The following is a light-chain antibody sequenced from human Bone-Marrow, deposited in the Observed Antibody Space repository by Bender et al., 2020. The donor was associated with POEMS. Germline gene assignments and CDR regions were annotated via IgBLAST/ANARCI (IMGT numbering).Light chain of an antibody. J-gene: IGLJ2*01. CDR3: QTWDSSTAV. CDR2: QDV. V-gene: IGLV3-1*01. Sequence: SDELTQPNSVSVSPGQTAEISCFGAALPQQYSSWYQQKPGQSPVLVLYQDVKRPSGIPERFSGSSSGNTATLTISGTQAMDEADYYCQTWDSSTAVFGGGTKLTVL. CDR1: ALPQQY.